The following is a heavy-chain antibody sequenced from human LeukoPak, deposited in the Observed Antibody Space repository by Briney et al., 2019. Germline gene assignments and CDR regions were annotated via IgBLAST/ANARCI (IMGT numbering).Heavy chain of an antibody. CDR3: AKDGLATSHGGDD. J-gene: IGHJ4*02. CDR1: GYIFTDYG. D-gene: IGHD5-24*01. CDR2: ISSYNGNT. V-gene: IGHV1-18*01. Sequence: ASVKVSCKASGYIFTDYGISWVRQAPGQGLEWMGWISSYNGNTNYAQKLQGRVTMTTDTSTSTAYMELRSLRPDDTAIYYCAKDGLATSHGGDDWGQGTLVTVSS.